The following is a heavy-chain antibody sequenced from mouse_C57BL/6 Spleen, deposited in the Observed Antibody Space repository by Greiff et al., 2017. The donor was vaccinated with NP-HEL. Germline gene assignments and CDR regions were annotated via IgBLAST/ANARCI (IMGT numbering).Heavy chain of an antibody. CDR1: GYAFTNYL. CDR2: INPGSGGT. CDR3: ARWSSWYFDV. J-gene: IGHJ1*03. V-gene: IGHV1-54*01. Sequence: QVQLQQSGAELVRPGPSVKVSCKASGYAFTNYLIEWVKQRPGQGLEWIGVINPGSGGTNYNEKFKGKATLTADKSSSTAYMQLRSLTSEDSAVYFCARWSSWYFDVWGTGTTVTVSS.